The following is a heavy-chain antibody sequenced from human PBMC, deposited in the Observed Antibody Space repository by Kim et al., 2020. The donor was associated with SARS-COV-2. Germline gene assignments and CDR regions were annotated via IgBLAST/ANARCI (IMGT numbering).Heavy chain of an antibody. Sequence: STYYNPSPKSRVTISVDTSKNQFSLKLSSVTAADTAVYYCARGDGYNYGYWGQGTLVTVSS. J-gene: IGHJ4*02. D-gene: IGHD5-12*01. CDR3: ARGDGYNYGY. CDR2: ST. V-gene: IGHV4-39*07.